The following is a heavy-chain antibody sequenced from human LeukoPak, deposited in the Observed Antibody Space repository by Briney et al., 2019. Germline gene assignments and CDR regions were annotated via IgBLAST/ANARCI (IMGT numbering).Heavy chain of an antibody. CDR2: SDPDNDER. D-gene: IGHD1-26*01. CDR3: ATVNPIEWEVTSPSI. J-gene: IGHJ3*02. V-gene: IGHV1-24*01. Sequence: ASVKVSCKVSGYTVTTLSIHWVRQAPGKGLEWMGNSDPDNDERIYAQNFQGGVTMTEDTSTHTAYMELGSLRSDDTAVYYCATVNPIEWEVTSPSIWGQGTMVTVSS. CDR1: GYTVTTLS.